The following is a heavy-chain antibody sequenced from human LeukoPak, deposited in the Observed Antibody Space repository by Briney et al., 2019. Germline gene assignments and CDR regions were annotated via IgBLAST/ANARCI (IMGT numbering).Heavy chain of an antibody. CDR1: GYTFTNHD. CDR3: TGGVNSQGTAMVLFDS. V-gene: IGHV1-8*01. Sequence: ASVKVSCKASGYTFTNHDINWVRQASGQGLEWMGWMNPKSGNTGYLQKFQGRVTMTRDTSMSTAFMELNSLTSEDTAVYYCTGGVNSQGTAMVLFDSWGQGSLVTVSA. CDR2: MNPKSGNT. D-gene: IGHD5-18*01. J-gene: IGHJ4*02.